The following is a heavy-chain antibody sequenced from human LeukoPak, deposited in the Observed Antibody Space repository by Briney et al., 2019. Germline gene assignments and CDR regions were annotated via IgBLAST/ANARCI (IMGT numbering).Heavy chain of an antibody. CDR3: AREEQWLGGTFDY. CDR2: ISHSGST. V-gene: IGHV4-34*01. J-gene: IGHJ4*02. CDR1: GGSFSGYY. Sequence: SETLSLTCAVYGGSFSGYYWSWIRQPLGKGLEWIGEISHSGSTNYNPSLKSRVTISVDTSKNQFSLKLSSVTAADTAVYYCAREEQWLGGTFDYWGQGTLVTVSS. D-gene: IGHD6-19*01.